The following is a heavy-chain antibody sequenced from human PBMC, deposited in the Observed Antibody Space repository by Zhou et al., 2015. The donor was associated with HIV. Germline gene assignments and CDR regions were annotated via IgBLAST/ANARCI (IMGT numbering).Heavy chain of an antibody. D-gene: IGHD6-19*01. CDR3: AREAGGWYHLDF. Sequence: QVLLVQSGAEVKKPGASVKVSCKTSGYAFTYYAISWVRQAPGQGLEWMGWINADNGKTNYAQKFQGRVTLTTDRSTRTAYMELRTLRSDDAAIYYCAREAGGWYHLDFWGQGTLVPVSS. CDR2: INADNGKT. J-gene: IGHJ4*02. V-gene: IGHV1-18*01. CDR1: GYAFTYYA.